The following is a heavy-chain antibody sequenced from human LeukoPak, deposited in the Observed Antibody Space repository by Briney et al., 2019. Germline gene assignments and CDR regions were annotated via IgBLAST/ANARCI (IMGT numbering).Heavy chain of an antibody. CDR1: GFAFSSYA. D-gene: IGHD3-10*01. Sequence: GGSMRLSCAASGFAFSSYAMSWVRQAPGKGLEWVSAISGSGGSTYYADSVKGRFTISRDNSKNTLYLQMNSLRAEDTAVYYCAGLLLWFGEPTPWYFDYWGQGTLVTVSS. J-gene: IGHJ4*02. CDR2: ISGSGGST. V-gene: IGHV3-23*01. CDR3: AGLLLWFGEPTPWYFDY.